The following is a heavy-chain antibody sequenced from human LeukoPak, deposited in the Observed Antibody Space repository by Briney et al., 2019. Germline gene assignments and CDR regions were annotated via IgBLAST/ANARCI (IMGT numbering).Heavy chain of an antibody. CDR3: ARVWDSSGWKYYFDY. V-gene: IGHV4-59*01. CDR2: IYYSGST. J-gene: IGHJ4*02. D-gene: IGHD3-22*01. Sequence: SETLSLTCTVSGGSLSSYYWSWIRQPPGKGLEWIGYIYYSGSTNYNPSLKSRVTISVDTSKNQFSLKLSSVTAADTAVYYCARVWDSSGWKYYFDYWGQGTLVTVSS. CDR1: GGSLSSYY.